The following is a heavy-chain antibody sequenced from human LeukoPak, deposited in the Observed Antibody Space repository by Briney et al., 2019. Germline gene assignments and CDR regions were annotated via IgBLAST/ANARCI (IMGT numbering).Heavy chain of an antibody. CDR3: TTYISGHY. J-gene: IGHJ4*02. CDR1: GFIFSGSD. CDR2: IRTKLRNYAT. D-gene: IGHD1-20*01. Sequence: GGSLRLSCATSGFIFSGSDIHWVRQASGSGLEWVGRIRTKLRNYATAYAASVKGRFTISRDDSGDTAYLQMNSLKTEDTAVYYCTTYISGHYWGQGTLVTVSS. V-gene: IGHV3-73*01.